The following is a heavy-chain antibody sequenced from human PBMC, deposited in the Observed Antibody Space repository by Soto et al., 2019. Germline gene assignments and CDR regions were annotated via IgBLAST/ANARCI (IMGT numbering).Heavy chain of an antibody. J-gene: IGHJ4*02. CDR1: GYVFTGFW. Sequence: PGESLKISCKGSGYVFTGFWIAWVLQMPGKGLDCLELIYPCGSDTRCSPSFQGQFTVSAEKSIIASYLQWINLKASDTAIYYCASPLGYSLSPFDFWGQGTVVTVSS. CDR3: ASPLGYSLSPFDF. V-gene: IGHV5-51*01. D-gene: IGHD5-18*01. CDR2: IYPCGSDT.